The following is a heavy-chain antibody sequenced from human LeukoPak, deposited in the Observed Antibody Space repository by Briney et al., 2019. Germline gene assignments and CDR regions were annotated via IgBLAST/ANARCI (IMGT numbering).Heavy chain of an antibody. J-gene: IGHJ4*02. V-gene: IGHV3-69-1*01. CDR1: GFTVSTYD. CDR3: AGYGFYPY. CDR2: FGISGTI. D-gene: IGHD5-18*01. Sequence: TTGGSLRLSCAAYGFTVSTYDMHWVRQAPGEGPEWIAYFGISGTIYYADSVRGRFTISRDSAKNSLHLEMNSLRVDDTAIYYCAGYGFYPYWGQGTPVTVSS.